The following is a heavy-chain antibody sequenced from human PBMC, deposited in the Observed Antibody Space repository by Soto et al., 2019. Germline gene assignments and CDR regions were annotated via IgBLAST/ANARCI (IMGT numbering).Heavy chain of an antibody. V-gene: IGHV3-23*01. Sequence: PGGSLSRSCAASGFTFSDYGMSWVRQAPGKGLEWVSAISGSGSTFYADSVKGRFTISRDNSKNTLYLQMNSLRAEDTAVYYCAKDYLRWAQSWGQGTLVTVSS. CDR1: GFTFSDYG. J-gene: IGHJ5*02. CDR3: AKDYLRWAQS. CDR2: ISGSGST. D-gene: IGHD1-26*01.